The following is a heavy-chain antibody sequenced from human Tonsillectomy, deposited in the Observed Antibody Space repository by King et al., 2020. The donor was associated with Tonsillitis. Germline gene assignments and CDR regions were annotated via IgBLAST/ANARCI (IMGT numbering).Heavy chain of an antibody. CDR3: IAGVS. CDR1: GFTFNNAW. CDR2: IKSKIDGGTT. J-gene: IGHJ4*02. Sequence: VQLVESGGGFVKPGGSLRLSCAASGFTFNNAWMSSVRQAPGKGLEWVGLIKSKIDGGTTDYPAPVKGRFTISRDESKTTLYLEMNSLKTDDTAVYYCIAGVSWGQGTLVTVSS. V-gene: IGHV3-15*01. D-gene: IGHD2-8*01.